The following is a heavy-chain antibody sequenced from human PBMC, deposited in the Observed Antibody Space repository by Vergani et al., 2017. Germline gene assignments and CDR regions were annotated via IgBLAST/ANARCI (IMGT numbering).Heavy chain of an antibody. CDR3: ARVMYRDEASTGYRLEGMDI. V-gene: IGHV4-61*01. CDR1: GYSISSGYY. D-gene: IGHD3-9*01. CDR2: IYSTGST. J-gene: IGHJ6*02. Sequence: QVQLQESGPGLVKPSETLSLTCAVSGYSISSGYYWSWIRQSPRKGLEWIGYIYSTGSTNYNPSLNSRVTMSVDTSKNQFSLKLRSVTAADTAVYFCARVMYRDEASTGYRLEGMDIWGQGTTVTISS.